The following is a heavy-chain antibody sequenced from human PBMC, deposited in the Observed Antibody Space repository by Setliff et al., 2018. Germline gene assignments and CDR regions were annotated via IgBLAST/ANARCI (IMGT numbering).Heavy chain of an antibody. Sequence: ASVKVSCKASGYTFTNYGISWVRQAPGQGLEWMGWISAYAQKFQGRVTMTTDTPTSTAYMELRSLRSDDTAVYYCARGPPDFVVVPAAAKFDFWGQGTLVTVSS. D-gene: IGHD2-2*01. V-gene: IGHV1-18*01. CDR3: ARGPPDFVVVPAAAKFDF. CDR2: ISA. CDR1: GYTFTNYG. J-gene: IGHJ4*02.